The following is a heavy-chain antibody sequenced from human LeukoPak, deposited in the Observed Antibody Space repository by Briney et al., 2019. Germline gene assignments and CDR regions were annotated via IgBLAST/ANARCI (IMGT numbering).Heavy chain of an antibody. J-gene: IGHJ5*02. D-gene: IGHD6-13*01. V-gene: IGHV6-1*01. Sequence: SQTLSLTCVISGDSVSSDSAAWNWIRQSPSRGLEWLGRTYYRSKYYNDYAVSVKSRITINPDTSKNQFSLQLNSVTPEDTAVYYCARGAGEVAAGGIFNVRLTLYNWFDPWGRGTLVTVSS. CDR1: GDSVSSDSAA. CDR2: TYYRSKYYN. CDR3: ARGAGEVAAGGIFNVRLTLYNWFDP.